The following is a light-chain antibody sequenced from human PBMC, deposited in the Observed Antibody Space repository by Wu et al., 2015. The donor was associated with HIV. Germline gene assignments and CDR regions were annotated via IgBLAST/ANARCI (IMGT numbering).Light chain of an antibody. CDR3: QQYYNYPHT. V-gene: IGKV1-8*01. CDR2: ATS. CDR1: QNISNY. J-gene: IGKJ2*01. Sequence: AIQMTQSPSSLSASTGDRVTITCRASQNISNYLAWYQHKPGKAPQLLIYATSTLQTGVPSRFSGSGSGTGFTLTISCLQSEDFAAYYCQQYYNYPHTFGQGTKLEIK.